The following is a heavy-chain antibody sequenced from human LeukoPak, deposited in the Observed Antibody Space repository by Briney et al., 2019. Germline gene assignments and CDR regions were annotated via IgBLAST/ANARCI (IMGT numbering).Heavy chain of an antibody. D-gene: IGHD3-10*01. V-gene: IGHV1-2*02. Sequence: GASVKVSCKASGYTFTGYYMHWVRQAPGQGLEWMGWINPNSGGTKYAQKFQGRVTMTRDTSITTVYMELSRLRSDDTAVYYCARDLGSDAFDMWGQGTMATVSS. CDR2: INPNSGGT. CDR1: GYTFTGYY. CDR3: ARDLGSDAFDM. J-gene: IGHJ3*02.